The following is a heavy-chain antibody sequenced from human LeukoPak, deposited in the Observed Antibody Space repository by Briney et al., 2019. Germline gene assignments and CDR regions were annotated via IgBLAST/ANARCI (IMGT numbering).Heavy chain of an antibody. D-gene: IGHD6-19*01. J-gene: IGHJ5*02. CDR3: ARGYSSGRYRGWFDP. Sequence: PSETLSLTCTVSGGSMSSYYWNWIRQPPGKGLEWIGHIHYNGNTNYNPSLKSGVTISVDTSKNQFSLKLSSVTAADTAVYYCARGYSSGRYRGWFDPWGQGTLVIVSS. V-gene: IGHV4-59*01. CDR2: IHYNGNT. CDR1: GGSMSSYY.